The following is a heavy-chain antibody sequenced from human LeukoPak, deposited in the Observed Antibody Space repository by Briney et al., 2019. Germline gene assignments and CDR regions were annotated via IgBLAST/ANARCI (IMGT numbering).Heavy chain of an antibody. Sequence: GVPLTLPCAASGLTFHRYAMSWLRQAPGKGLEWVSANNGSGGSTYYAHSVKGRVSISRDNSKNTLYLQMNSLRAEDTAVYYCARDLGQYYDTSDNWFDPWGQGTLVTVSS. D-gene: IGHD3-22*01. V-gene: IGHV3-23*01. CDR1: GLTFHRYA. CDR2: NNGSGGST. J-gene: IGHJ5*02. CDR3: ARDLGQYYDTSDNWFDP.